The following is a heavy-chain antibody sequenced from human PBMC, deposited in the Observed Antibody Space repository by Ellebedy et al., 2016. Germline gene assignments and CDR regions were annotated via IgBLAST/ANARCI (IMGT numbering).Heavy chain of an antibody. CDR2: IDPEDGET. Sequence: ASVKVSCXVSGNTLTELPMHWVRQAPGKGLEWMGTIDPEDGETIYAQKFQGRVTMTEDTSTDTAYMELSSLRSEDTAVYYCAADWSGRRFKADAFDVWGQGTMATVSS. CDR1: GNTLTELP. CDR3: AADWSGRRFKADAFDV. V-gene: IGHV1-24*01. J-gene: IGHJ3*01. D-gene: IGHD3-3*01.